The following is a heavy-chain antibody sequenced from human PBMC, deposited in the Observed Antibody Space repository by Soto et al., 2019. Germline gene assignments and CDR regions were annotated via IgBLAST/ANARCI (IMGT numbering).Heavy chain of an antibody. Sequence: GGSLRLSCAASGFTVSSNYMSWVRQAPGKGLEWVSVIYSGGSTYYADSVKGRFTISRDNSKNTLYLQMNSLRAEDTAVYYCARDLTALRAFDIWGQGTIVTVSS. CDR3: ARDLTALRAFDI. CDR2: IYSGGST. V-gene: IGHV3-53*01. CDR1: GFTVSSNY. D-gene: IGHD3-16*01. J-gene: IGHJ3*02.